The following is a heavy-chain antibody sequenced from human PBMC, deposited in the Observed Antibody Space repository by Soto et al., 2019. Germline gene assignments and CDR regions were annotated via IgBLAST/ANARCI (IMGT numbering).Heavy chain of an antibody. CDR3: AREEPQYNWFDP. CDR1: GFSVNNYY. D-gene: IGHD1-26*01. CDR2: IYRDGTT. V-gene: IGHV3-53*01. Sequence: GGSLRLSCAASGFSVNNYYMSWVRQAPGTGLQWVSIIYRDGTTYYADSVKGRFSISRDNSKNTLYLQMNNLRAEDTAVYYCAREEPQYNWFDPWGQGTLVTVSS. J-gene: IGHJ5*02.